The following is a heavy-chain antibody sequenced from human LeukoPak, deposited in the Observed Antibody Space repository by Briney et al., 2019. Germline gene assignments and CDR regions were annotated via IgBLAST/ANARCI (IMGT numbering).Heavy chain of an antibody. V-gene: IGHV4-59*08. CDR1: GGSISSYY. J-gene: IGHJ4*02. CDR3: ARRYSTRLCYFDY. D-gene: IGHD6-13*01. Sequence: PSETLSLTCTVSGGSISSYYWSWIRQPPGKGLEWIGYIYYSGSTNYNPSLKSRVTISVDTSKNQFSLKLSSVTAADMAVYYCARRYSTRLCYFDYWGQGTLVTVSS. CDR2: IYYSGST.